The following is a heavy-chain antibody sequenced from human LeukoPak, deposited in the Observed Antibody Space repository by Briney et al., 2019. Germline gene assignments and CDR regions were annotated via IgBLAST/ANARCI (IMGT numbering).Heavy chain of an antibody. D-gene: IGHD4-17*01. J-gene: IGHJ4*02. V-gene: IGHV4-34*01. CDR2: INHSGST. CDR3: ARDLVRYGDHEAFDY. CDR1: GGSFSGYY. Sequence: PSETLSLTCAVYGGSFSGYYWSWIRQPPGKGLEWIGEINHSGSTNYNPSLKSRVTISVDTSKNQFSLKLSSVTAADTAVYYCARDLVRYGDHEAFDYWGQGTLVTVSS.